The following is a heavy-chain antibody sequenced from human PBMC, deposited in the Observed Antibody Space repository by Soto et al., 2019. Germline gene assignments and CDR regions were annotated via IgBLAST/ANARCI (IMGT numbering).Heavy chain of an antibody. D-gene: IGHD2-8*01. CDR3: ARGRLPYSTFLRFDP. J-gene: IGHJ5*02. CDR1: GLSISSGAHY. Sequence: SETLSLTCTVSGLSISSGAHYWSWIRQPLGKGLEWVGYIQDSGNTFYNPSLKSRVTISVDRSKNQFSLDLSSVTAADTAVYYCARGRLPYSTFLRFDPWGQGTLVTVSS. V-gene: IGHV4-30-4*01. CDR2: IQDSGNT.